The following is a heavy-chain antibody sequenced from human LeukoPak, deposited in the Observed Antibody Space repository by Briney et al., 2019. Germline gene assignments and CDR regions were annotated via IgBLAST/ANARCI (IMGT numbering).Heavy chain of an antibody. D-gene: IGHD6-19*01. CDR2: IYTSGST. J-gene: IGHJ4*02. CDR3: AREYSSGWSRGFDY. V-gene: IGHV4-4*07. CDR1: GCSISSYY. Sequence: SDTLSLTCTASGCSISSYYWSWIRQPAGQGLEWIGRIYTSGSTNYNPSLKSRVTRSVDTSTNQFSLKLSSVTAADTAVYYCAREYSSGWSRGFDYWGQGTLVTVSS.